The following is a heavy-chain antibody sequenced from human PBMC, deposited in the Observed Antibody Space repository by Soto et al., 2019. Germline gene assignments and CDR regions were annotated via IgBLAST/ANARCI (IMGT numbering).Heavy chain of an antibody. CDR2: IIPIFGTA. D-gene: IGHD6-13*01. CDR1: GGTFSSYA. V-gene: IGHV1-69*01. CDR3: KSDGRGRSWSPHCY. J-gene: IGHJ4*02. Sequence: QVQLVQSGAEVKKPGSSVKVSCKASGGTFSSYAISWVRQAPGQGLEWMGGIIPIFGTAHYAQKFQGRVTMTAEESTSTAYMELSSLRSEDTAVYYCKSDGRGRSWSPHCYWGQGTLVTVSS.